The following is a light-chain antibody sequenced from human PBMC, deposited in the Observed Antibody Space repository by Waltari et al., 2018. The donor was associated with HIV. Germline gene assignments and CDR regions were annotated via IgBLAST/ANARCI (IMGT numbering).Light chain of an antibody. Sequence: QSALAQPASVSGSPGQSITISCNGTSSDVGGYNYVSWYQQHPDKAPKLIVYEVSNRPSGVSNRFSGSKSGNTASLTISGLQAEDEADYYCSSYTSSSTPVVFGGGTKLTVL. V-gene: IGLV2-14*01. CDR3: SSYTSSSTPVV. CDR2: EVS. J-gene: IGLJ2*01. CDR1: SSDVGGYNY.